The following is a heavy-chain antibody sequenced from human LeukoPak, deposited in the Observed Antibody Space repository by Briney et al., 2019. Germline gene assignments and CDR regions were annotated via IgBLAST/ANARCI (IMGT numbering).Heavy chain of an antibody. CDR1: GILFSDAW. V-gene: IGHV3-15*01. CDR2: MKSKRGGGTT. Sequence: GGSLRLSCAVSGILFSDAWMSWVRQAPGQGLEWVGRMKSKRGGGTTDYAAPVKGRFTISRDDSRNTLYLQMDSLQIEDTAVYYCTWMTTFFTVDFWGQGTRVTVPS. J-gene: IGHJ4*02. CDR3: TWMTTFFTVDF. D-gene: IGHD3-16*01.